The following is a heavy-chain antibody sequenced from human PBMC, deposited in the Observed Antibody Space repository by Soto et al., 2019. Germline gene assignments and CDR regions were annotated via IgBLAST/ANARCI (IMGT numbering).Heavy chain of an antibody. CDR1: GFTFSSYA. CDR3: AIVGYCSGGSCWEAYYFDY. J-gene: IGHJ4*02. D-gene: IGHD2-15*01. CDR2: ISGSGGST. Sequence: CAASGFTFSSYAMSWVRQAPGKGLEWVSAISGSGGSTYYADSVKGRFTISRDNSKNTLYLQMNSLRAEDTAVYYCAIVGYCSGGSCWEAYYFDYWGQGTLVTVSS. V-gene: IGHV3-23*01.